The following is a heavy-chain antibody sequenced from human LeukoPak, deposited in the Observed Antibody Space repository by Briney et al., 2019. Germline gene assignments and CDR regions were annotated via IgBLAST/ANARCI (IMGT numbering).Heavy chain of an antibody. CDR1: GFTFSSYD. Sequence: GGSLRLSCAASGFTFSSYDMSWVRQAPGKGLECVSANSSNGGNTYYADSVKGRFPISRDNSKNTLYLQMSSLRAEDTAVYYCAKEYSGYDFDYWGQGTLVTVSS. J-gene: IGHJ4*02. CDR3: AKEYSGYDFDY. V-gene: IGHV3-23*01. CDR2: NSSNGGNT. D-gene: IGHD5-12*01.